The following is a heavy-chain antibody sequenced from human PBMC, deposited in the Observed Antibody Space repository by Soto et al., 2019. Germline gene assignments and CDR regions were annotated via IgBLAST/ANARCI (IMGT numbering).Heavy chain of an antibody. J-gene: IGHJ4*02. CDR2: INHSGST. CDR3: ARGLTMVRGKSYYFDY. V-gene: IGHV4-34*01. Sequence: PSETLSLTCAVYGGSLSGYYWSWIRQPPGKGLERIGEINHSGSTNYNPSLKSRVTISVDTSKNQFSLKLSSVTAADTAVYYCARGLTMVRGKSYYFDYWGQGTLVTVSS. D-gene: IGHD3-10*01. CDR1: GGSLSGYY.